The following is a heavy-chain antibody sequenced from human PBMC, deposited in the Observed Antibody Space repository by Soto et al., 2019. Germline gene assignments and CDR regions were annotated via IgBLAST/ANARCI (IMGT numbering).Heavy chain of an antibody. V-gene: IGHV1-69*12. CDR2: IIPIFARA. CDR3: AQCLLGVNYYYGMDV. Sequence: QVQLVQSGAEVKKPGSSVKVSCKASGGTFSSYAINWVRQAPGQGLEWMGGIIPIFARADYAQKFQGRVTITADESTSTAYMELSSLRSEDTAVYYCAQCLLGVNYYYGMDVWGQGTTVTVSS. J-gene: IGHJ6*02. CDR1: GGTFSSYA. D-gene: IGHD3-16*01.